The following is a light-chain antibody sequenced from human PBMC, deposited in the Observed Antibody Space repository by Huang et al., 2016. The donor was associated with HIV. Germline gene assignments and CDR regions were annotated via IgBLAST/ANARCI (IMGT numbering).Light chain of an antibody. Sequence: DIHITPSPSSLSASVGDRVPITCRASRDISIYLNWYQHKPGKAPKLLIYGAANLQSGVPSRFSGSGSGSDFTLTIRSLQPEDFATYYCQQSYSIPRTFGPGTTVDIK. CDR1: RDISIY. V-gene: IGKV1-39*01. J-gene: IGKJ3*01. CDR2: GAA. CDR3: QQSYSIPRT.